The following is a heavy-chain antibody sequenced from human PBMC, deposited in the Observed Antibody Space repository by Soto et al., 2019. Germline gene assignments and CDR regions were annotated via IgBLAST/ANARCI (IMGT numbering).Heavy chain of an antibody. CDR3: ARDRMHYYGSWRNWFDP. J-gene: IGHJ5*02. V-gene: IGHV4-31*03. CDR1: GGSISSGGYY. D-gene: IGHD3-10*01. Sequence: QVQLQESGPGLVKPSQTLSLTCTVSGGSISSGGYYWSWIRQHPGKGLEWIGYIYYSGSTYYNPSLKSRVTISVDTSKHHFSLKLSSVTAADTAVYYCARDRMHYYGSWRNWFDPWGQGTLVTVSS. CDR2: IYYSGST.